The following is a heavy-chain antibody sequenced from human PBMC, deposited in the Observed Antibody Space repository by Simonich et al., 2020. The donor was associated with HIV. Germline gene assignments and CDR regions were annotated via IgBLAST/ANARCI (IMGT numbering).Heavy chain of an antibody. Sequence: QVQLVQSGAEVKKPGASVKVSCKASGYTFTGYYIHWVRQAPGQGLEWMGRSNPYSGGTNYAQKFQGRVTMTRDTSISTAYMELSRLRSDDTAVYYCARGLDYYFDYWGQGTLVTVSS. V-gene: IGHV1-2*06. CDR3: ARGLDYYFDY. CDR2: SNPYSGGT. D-gene: IGHD5-12*01. CDR1: GYTFTGYY. J-gene: IGHJ4*02.